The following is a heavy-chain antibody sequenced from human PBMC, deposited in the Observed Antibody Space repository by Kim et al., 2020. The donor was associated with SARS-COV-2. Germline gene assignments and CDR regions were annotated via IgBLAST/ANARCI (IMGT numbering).Heavy chain of an antibody. V-gene: IGHV3-21*01. CDR1: EFTFSRYS. CDR2: ISRFSAYI. J-gene: IGHJ4*02. Sequence: GGSLRLSCAASEFTFSRYSMNWVRQAPGKGLEWVSTISRFSAYIYYAESVEGRFTISRDNAKNSVYLQMNSLRVDDTAMYYCARDLSLGRPGGFDYWGRGAVVTVSS. D-gene: IGHD3-10*01. CDR3: ARDLSLGRPGGFDY.